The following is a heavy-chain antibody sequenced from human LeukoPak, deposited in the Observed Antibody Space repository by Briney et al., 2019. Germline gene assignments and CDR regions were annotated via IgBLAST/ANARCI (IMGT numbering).Heavy chain of an antibody. D-gene: IGHD4-17*01. CDR1: GGSISSYY. V-gene: IGHV4-59*01. Sequence: PSETLSLTCTVSGGSISSYYWSWIRQPPGKGLEWIGYIYYSGSTNYNPPLKSRVTISVDTSKNQFSLKLSSVTAADTAVYYCARAWTVTNDFDYWGQGTLVTVSS. CDR2: IYYSGST. CDR3: ARAWTVTNDFDY. J-gene: IGHJ4*02.